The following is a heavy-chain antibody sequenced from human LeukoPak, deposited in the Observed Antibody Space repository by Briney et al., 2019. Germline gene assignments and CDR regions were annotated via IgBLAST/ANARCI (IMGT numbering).Heavy chain of an antibody. Sequence: ASVKVSCKASGYTFTNYAIHWVRQAPGQRLEWVGWINCANGNTKYSQLFQGRVAITRDTSAYTAYMELRSLRSDDTAVYYCATHSTRIAVRPSDYYYYMDVWGKGTTVIVSS. CDR3: ATHSTRIAVRPSDYYYYMDV. D-gene: IGHD6-6*01. CDR1: GYTFTNYA. V-gene: IGHV1-3*01. CDR2: INCANGNT. J-gene: IGHJ6*03.